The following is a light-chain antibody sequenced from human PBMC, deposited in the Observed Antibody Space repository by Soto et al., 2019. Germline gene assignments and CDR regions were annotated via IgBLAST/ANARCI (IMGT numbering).Light chain of an antibody. Sequence: QSVLTQPASVSGSPGQSITISCTGTSSDVGGYNLVSWYQQYPGKAPKLLIYEGSRRPPGVSDRFSGSKSGNTASLTISGIQAEDEADYHCCSYAGSSALYVFGSGTKVTVL. J-gene: IGLJ1*01. CDR2: EGS. CDR1: SSDVGGYNL. CDR3: CSYAGSSALYV. V-gene: IGLV2-23*01.